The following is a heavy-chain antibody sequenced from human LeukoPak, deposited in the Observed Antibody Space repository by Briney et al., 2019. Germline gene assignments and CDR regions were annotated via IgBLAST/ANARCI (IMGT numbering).Heavy chain of an antibody. CDR1: GGSISSGDYY. CDR2: IYYNGST. Sequence: PSETLSLTCTVSGGSISSGDYYWSWIRQPPGKGLEWIGYIYYNGSTYYNPSLKSRVTISVDTSKNQSSLKLSSVTAADTAVYYCARLYYYDSSGATDAFDIWGQGTMVTVSS. D-gene: IGHD3-22*01. V-gene: IGHV4-30-4*08. CDR3: ARLYYYDSSGATDAFDI. J-gene: IGHJ3*02.